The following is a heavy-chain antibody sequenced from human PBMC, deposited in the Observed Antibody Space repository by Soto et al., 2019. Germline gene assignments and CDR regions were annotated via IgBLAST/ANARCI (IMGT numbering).Heavy chain of an antibody. V-gene: IGHV4-4*02. Sequence: QVQLQESGPGLVKPSGTLSLTCAVSGGSISISHWWSWVRQPPGKGLEWIGEIYHSGRTNYNPSLKRRVNVSVDKSKKQFSLKLSSVTAADTAVYYWERRGWYFDYWGQGTLVTV. CDR2: IYHSGRT. J-gene: IGHJ4*02. D-gene: IGHD2-15*01. CDR1: GGSISISHW. CDR3: ERRGWYFDY.